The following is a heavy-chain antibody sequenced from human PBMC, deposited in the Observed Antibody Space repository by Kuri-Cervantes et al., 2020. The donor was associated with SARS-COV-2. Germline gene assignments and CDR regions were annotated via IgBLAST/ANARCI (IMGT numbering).Heavy chain of an antibody. CDR1: GYTFTSYD. V-gene: IGHV1-18*01. CDR2: ISAYNGNT. J-gene: IGHJ6*02. Sequence: ASVKVSCKASGYTFTSYDISWVRQAPGQGLEWMGWISAYNGNTNYAQKLQGRVTKTTDTSTSTAYMELRSLRSDDTAVYYCARGYRTTGKTGGWTEYYGIDVWGQGTMVTVSS. CDR3: ARGYRTTGKTGGWTEYYGIDV. D-gene: IGHD1-1*01.